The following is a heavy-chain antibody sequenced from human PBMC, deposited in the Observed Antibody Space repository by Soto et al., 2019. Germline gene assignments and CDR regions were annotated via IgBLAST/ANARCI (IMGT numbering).Heavy chain of an antibody. CDR3: ARGQADWGYFQH. CDR2: ISYDGSNK. J-gene: IGHJ1*01. CDR1: GFTFSSYA. D-gene: IGHD2-21*01. V-gene: IGHV3-30-3*01. Sequence: VQLVASGGGVVQPGRSLRLSCAASGFTFSSYAMHWVRQAPGKGLEWVAVISYDGSNKYYADSVKGRFTISRDNSKNTLYLQMNSLRAEDTAVYYCARGQADWGYFQHWGQGTLVTVSS.